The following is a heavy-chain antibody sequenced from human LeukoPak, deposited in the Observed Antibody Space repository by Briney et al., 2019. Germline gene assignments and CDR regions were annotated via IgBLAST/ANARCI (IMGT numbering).Heavy chain of an antibody. CDR1: GYTFTGYY. D-gene: IGHD3-22*01. V-gene: IGHV1-18*04. J-gene: IGHJ4*02. CDR3: ARVAKYYYDSSGYLDY. Sequence: ASVKVSCKASGYTFTGYYMHWVRQAPGQGLEWMGWISAYNGNTNYAQKLQGRVTMTTDTSTSTAYMELRSLRSDDTAVYYCARVAKYYYDSSGYLDYWGQGTLVTVSS. CDR2: ISAYNGNT.